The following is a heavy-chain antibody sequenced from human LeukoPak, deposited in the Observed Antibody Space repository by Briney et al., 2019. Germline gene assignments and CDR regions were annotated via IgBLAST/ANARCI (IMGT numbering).Heavy chain of an antibody. CDR1: GGSISSYY. CDR3: ASKMVRGVNGFDY. V-gene: IGHV4-4*07. D-gene: IGHD3-10*01. CDR2: IYTSGST. Sequence: SETLSLTCTVSGGSISSYYWSWIRQPAGKGLEWIGRIYTSGSTNYNPSLKSRVTISVDKSKNQFSLKLSSVTAADTAVYYCASKMVRGVNGFDYWGQGTLVTVSS. J-gene: IGHJ4*02.